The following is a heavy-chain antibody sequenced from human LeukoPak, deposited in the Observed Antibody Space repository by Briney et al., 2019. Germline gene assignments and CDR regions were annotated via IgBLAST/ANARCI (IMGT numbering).Heavy chain of an antibody. CDR1: GYTFTGYY. CDR2: INPNSGGT. V-gene: IGHV1-2*02. Sequence: GASVKVSCKASGYTFTGYYTHWVRQAPGQGLEWMGWINPNSGGTNYAQKFQGRVTMTRDASISTAYMELSRLRSDDTAVYYCARDVYDSSGYGLVPKFDYWGQGTLVTVSS. J-gene: IGHJ4*02. CDR3: ARDVYDSSGYGLVPKFDY. D-gene: IGHD3-22*01.